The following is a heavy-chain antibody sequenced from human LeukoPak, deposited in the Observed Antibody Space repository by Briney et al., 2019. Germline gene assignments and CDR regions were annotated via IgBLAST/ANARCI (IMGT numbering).Heavy chain of an antibody. CDR1: GFTFSSYS. CDR3: SRDRLGGLDL. D-gene: IGHD5-12*01. CDR2: ISSSSSYI. J-gene: IGHJ5*02. V-gene: IGHV3-21*01. Sequence: SGGSLRLSCAASGFTFSSYSMNWVRQAPGKGLEWVSSISSSSSYIYYADSVKGRFTISRDNAKNSVYLQMTSLRPEDTAVYYCSRDRLGGLDLWGQGTLVTVSS.